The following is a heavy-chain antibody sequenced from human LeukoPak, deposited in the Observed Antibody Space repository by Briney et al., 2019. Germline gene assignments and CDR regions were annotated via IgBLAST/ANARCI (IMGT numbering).Heavy chain of an antibody. J-gene: IGHJ4*02. V-gene: IGHV1-18*01. D-gene: IGHD1/OR15-1a*01. CDR3: AVSPSGTFDY. CDR2: ISPYSGNR. CDR1: GYTFTSYD. Sequence: ASVKVSCKSSGYTFTSYDISWVRQAPGQGLEWMGWISPYSGNRNYAQKLQGRVTMTTDTSTRTAYMELRSLRSDDTAVYYCAVSPSGTFDYWGQGTLVTVSS.